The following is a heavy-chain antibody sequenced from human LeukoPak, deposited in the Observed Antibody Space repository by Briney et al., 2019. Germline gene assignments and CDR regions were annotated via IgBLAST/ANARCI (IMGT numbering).Heavy chain of an antibody. D-gene: IGHD3-16*01. CDR1: GYSISSGYY. Sequence: PSETLSLTCTVSGYSISSGYYWGWIRQPPGKGLEWIGSIYHSGSTYYNPSLKSRVTISVDTSKNQFSLKLSSVTAADTAVYYCARGTRGLSPRFDPWGQGTLVTVSS. V-gene: IGHV4-38-2*02. J-gene: IGHJ5*02. CDR3: ARGTRGLSPRFDP. CDR2: IYHSGST.